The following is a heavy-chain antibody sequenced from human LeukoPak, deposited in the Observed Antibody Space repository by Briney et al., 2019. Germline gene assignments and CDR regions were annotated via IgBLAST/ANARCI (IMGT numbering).Heavy chain of an antibody. Sequence: GGSLRLSCAASGFSFNTYAMNWVRQAPGKGLEWVSTISGSGDSTYYADSVKGRLTISRDNSKNTLYLQMNSPRAEDTAVYYCAKSPDVAGTGRFDYWGQGTLVTVSS. CDR2: ISGSGDST. V-gene: IGHV3-23*01. CDR3: AKSPDVAGTGRFDY. CDR1: GFSFNTYA. D-gene: IGHD6-19*01. J-gene: IGHJ4*02.